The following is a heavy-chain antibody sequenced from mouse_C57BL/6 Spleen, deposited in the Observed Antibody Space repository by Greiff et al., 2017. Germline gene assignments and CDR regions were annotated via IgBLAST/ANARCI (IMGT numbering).Heavy chain of an antibody. V-gene: IGHV5-16*01. CDR3: AGGGSLYYFDY. J-gene: IGHJ2*01. CDR2: INYDGSST. D-gene: IGHD1-1*02. Sequence: DVLLVESEGGLVQPGCSMKLSCTASGFTFSDYYMDWVRQVPEKGLEWVANINYDGSSTYYLASLKSRFICTRYKAKNIQYLQMSRLKSEDAATYICAGGGSLYYFDYWGQGTTLTVSA. CDR1: GFTFSDYY.